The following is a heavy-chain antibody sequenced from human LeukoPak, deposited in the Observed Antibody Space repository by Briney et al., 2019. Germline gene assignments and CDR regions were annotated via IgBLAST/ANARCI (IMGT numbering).Heavy chain of an antibody. CDR1: GASISSGANY. Sequence: PSETLSLTCAVSGASISSGANYWSWIRQHPGKGLEWIGCSQYSGNAHYNPYLRSRVTISVDTSENQFSLKLSSVTAADTAVYYCAREHPTGAGGFDIWGQGTMVTVSS. CDR2: SQYSGNA. J-gene: IGHJ3*02. CDR3: AREHPTGAGGFDI. D-gene: IGHD4-23*01. V-gene: IGHV4-31*11.